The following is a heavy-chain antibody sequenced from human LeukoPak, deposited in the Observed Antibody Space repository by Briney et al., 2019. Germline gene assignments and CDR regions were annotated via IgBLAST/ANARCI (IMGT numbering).Heavy chain of an antibody. CDR1: GYTFTGYY. Sequence: GASVKVSCKASGYTFTGYYLHWVRQAPGQGVEWMGWISPNSGGTNYAQKFQGRVTMTKDTSITTAYMELSRLRSDDTAVYYCARVESSTAFDYLDYWGQGTLVTVSS. CDR3: ARVESSTAFDYLDY. CDR2: ISPNSGGT. V-gene: IGHV1-2*02. J-gene: IGHJ4*02. D-gene: IGHD2-15*01.